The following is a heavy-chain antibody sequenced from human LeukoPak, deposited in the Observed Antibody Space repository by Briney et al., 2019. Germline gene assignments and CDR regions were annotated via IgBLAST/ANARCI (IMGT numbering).Heavy chain of an antibody. CDR3: ARVRGRGATSEFSY. V-gene: IGHV4-34*01. J-gene: IGHJ4*02. D-gene: IGHD1-26*01. CDR2: INHSGST. CDR1: GGSFSGYY. Sequence: SETLSLTCAVYGGSFSGYYWSWIRQPPGKGLEWIGEINHSGSTNYNPSLKSRVTISVDTSKNQFSLKLSSVTAADTAVYYCARVRGRGATSEFSYWGQGTLVTVSS.